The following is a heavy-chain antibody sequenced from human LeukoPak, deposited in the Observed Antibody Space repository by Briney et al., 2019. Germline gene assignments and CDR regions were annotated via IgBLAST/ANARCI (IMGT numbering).Heavy chain of an antibody. V-gene: IGHV3-7*01. D-gene: IGHD5-12*01. CDR3: ARVQWGSLVAIDY. J-gene: IGHJ4*02. Sequence: GGSLRLSCAGSGFTFSSYGMRWVRQAPGKGLEWVANIKQDGSEKYYVDSVKGRFTISRDNAKNSLYLQMNSLRAEDTAVYYCARVQWGSLVAIDYWGQGTLVTVSS. CDR2: IKQDGSEK. CDR1: GFTFSSYG.